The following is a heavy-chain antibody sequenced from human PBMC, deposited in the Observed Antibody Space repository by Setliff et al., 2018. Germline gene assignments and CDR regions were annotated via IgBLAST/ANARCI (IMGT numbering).Heavy chain of an antibody. Sequence: SETLSLTCTVSGGSITSGRYYWGWVRQPPGQGLEWIASIHYSENTYYNPSLKARVTISVDTSKNQFSLKLNSVTAADTAVYYCARGINTVSWTPKYWGQGTLVTVSS. CDR1: GGSITSGRYY. CDR3: ARGINTVSWTPKY. J-gene: IGHJ4*02. D-gene: IGHD2-2*02. V-gene: IGHV4-39*01. CDR2: IHYSENT.